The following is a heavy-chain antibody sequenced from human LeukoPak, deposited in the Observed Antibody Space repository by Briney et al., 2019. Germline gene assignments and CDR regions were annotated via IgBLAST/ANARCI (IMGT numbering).Heavy chain of an antibody. V-gene: IGHV4-39*07. D-gene: IGHD2-2*01. CDR3: ALVVPAAR. Sequence: SETLSLTCTVSGGSISSSSYYWSWIRQPPGKGLEWIGEINHSGSTNYNPSLKSRVTISVDTSKNQFSLKLSSVTAADTAVYYCALVVPAARWGQGTLVTVSS. J-gene: IGHJ4*02. CDR1: GGSISSSSYY. CDR2: INHSGST.